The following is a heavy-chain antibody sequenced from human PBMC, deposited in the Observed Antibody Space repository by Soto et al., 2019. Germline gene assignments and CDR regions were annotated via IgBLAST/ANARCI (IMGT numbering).Heavy chain of an antibody. Sequence: GGSLRLSCAASGFTFSSYSMNWVRQAPGKGLEWVSYISSSSSTIYYADSVKGRFTISRDNAKNSLYLQMNSLRDEDTAVYYCARVGPPVQYSSGWSDDAFDIWGQGTMVTVSS. D-gene: IGHD6-19*01. CDR3: ARVGPPVQYSSGWSDDAFDI. CDR1: GFTFSSYS. J-gene: IGHJ3*02. V-gene: IGHV3-48*02. CDR2: ISSSSSTI.